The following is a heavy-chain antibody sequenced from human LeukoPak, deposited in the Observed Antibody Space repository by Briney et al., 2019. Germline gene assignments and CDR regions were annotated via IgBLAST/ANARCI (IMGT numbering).Heavy chain of an antibody. CDR2: ISGSGGST. V-gene: IGHV3-23*01. D-gene: IGHD3-3*01. CDR3: AKDRGLRFLEWLLSDLDY. Sequence: PGGSLRLSCAASGFTFSSYAMSWVRQAPGKGLEWVSAISGSGGSTYYADSVKGRFTISRDNSKNTLYLQMNSLRAEDTAVYYCAKDRGLRFLEWLLSDLDYWGQGTLVTVSS. CDR1: GFTFSSYA. J-gene: IGHJ4*02.